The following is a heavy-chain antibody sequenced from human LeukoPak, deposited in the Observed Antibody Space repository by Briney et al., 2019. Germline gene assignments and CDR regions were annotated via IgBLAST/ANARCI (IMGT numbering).Heavy chain of an antibody. D-gene: IGHD3-3*01. Sequence: IPSQTLSLTCAVSGGSISSGGYSWSWIRQPPGKGLEWIGYIYHSGSTYYNPPLKSRVTISVDRSKNQFSLKLISVTAADTAVYYCARGGTYYDFWSGYYPYYFDYWGQGTLVNVSS. J-gene: IGHJ4*02. CDR3: ARGGTYYDFWSGYYPYYFDY. V-gene: IGHV4-30-2*01. CDR1: GGSISSGGYS. CDR2: IYHSGST.